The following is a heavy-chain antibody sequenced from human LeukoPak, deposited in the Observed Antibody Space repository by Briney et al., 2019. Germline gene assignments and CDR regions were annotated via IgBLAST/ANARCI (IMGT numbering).Heavy chain of an antibody. CDR1: GDSISNSY. D-gene: IGHD3-10*01. CDR3: AREGVILWFGELYSWFDP. V-gene: IGHV4-59*01. J-gene: IGHJ5*02. Sequence: SETLSLTCTVSGDSISNSYWSWIRQPPGEALGWIGYIYYSGSTNYNPSLKSRVTISVDTSKNHFSLKLSSVTAADTAVYYCAREGVILWFGELYSWFDPWGQGTLVTVSS. CDR2: IYYSGST.